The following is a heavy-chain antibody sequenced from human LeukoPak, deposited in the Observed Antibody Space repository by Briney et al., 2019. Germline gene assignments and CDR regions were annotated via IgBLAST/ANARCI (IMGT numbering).Heavy chain of an antibody. CDR2: IYPGDSDT. D-gene: IGHD2-2*01. CDR1: GYSFTSYW. Sequence: GESLKISCKGSGYSFTSYWIGWVRQMPGKGLEWMGIIYPGDSDTRYSPSFQGQVTISADKSISTAYLQWSSLKASDTAMYYCARRSYGSSTSCYSSYYYYYGMDVWGKGTTVTVSS. CDR3: ARRSYGSSTSCYSSYYYYYGMDV. V-gene: IGHV5-51*01. J-gene: IGHJ6*04.